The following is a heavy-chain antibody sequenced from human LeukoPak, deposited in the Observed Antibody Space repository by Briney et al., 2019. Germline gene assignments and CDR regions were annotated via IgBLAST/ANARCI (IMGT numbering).Heavy chain of an antibody. CDR1: GFTVSSNY. D-gene: IGHD3-22*01. J-gene: IGHJ6*02. CDR3: AGPVIVDYYGMDV. CDR2: IYSGGST. V-gene: IGHV3-66*01. Sequence: GGSLRLSRAASGFTVSSNYMSWVRQAPGKGLEWVSVIYSGGSTYYADSVKGRFTISRDNSKNTLYLQMNSLRAEDTAVYYCAGPVIVDYYGMDVWGQGTTVTVSS.